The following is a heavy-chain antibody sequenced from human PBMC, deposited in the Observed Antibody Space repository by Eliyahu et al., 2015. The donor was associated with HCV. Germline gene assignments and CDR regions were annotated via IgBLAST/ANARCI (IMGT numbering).Heavy chain of an antibody. V-gene: IGHV4-59*01. D-gene: IGHD6-19*01. Sequence: QVQLQESGPGLVKPSETLSLTCTVSGGSXTTYYWSWXRPPPGKGLEWIGYIHYSGSTNYNPPLKXRVTISVDTSKXQFSLNLTXVTAADTAVYYCASGGGGIAVAGTGGWFDPWGQGTLVTVSS. J-gene: IGHJ5*02. CDR3: ASGGGGIAVAGTGGWFDP. CDR1: GGSXTTYY. CDR2: IHYSGST.